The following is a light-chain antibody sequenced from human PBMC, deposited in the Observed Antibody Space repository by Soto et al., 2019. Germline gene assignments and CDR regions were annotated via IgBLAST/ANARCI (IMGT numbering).Light chain of an antibody. Sequence: DIQMTQSPSSLSASVGDRVTITCRASQSISSYLNWYQRKPGKAPKLLIYAASSLQSGVPSRFSGSVSGTDFTLTISSLQPEDFATYYCQQRYSTPRTFGQGTKVDIK. CDR3: QQRYSTPRT. V-gene: IGKV1-39*01. J-gene: IGKJ1*01. CDR2: AAS. CDR1: QSISSY.